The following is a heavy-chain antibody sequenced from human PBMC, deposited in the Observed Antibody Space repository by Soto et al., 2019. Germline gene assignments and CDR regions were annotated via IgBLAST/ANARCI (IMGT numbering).Heavy chain of an antibody. CDR2: IIPIFGTA. Sequence: SVKVSCKASGCTFSSYAISWVRQAPGQGLEWMGGIIPIFGTANYAQKFQGRVTITADESTSTAYMELNSLRAEDTAVYYCAREGAAAADPYEKHNWFDPWGQGTQVTVSS. J-gene: IGHJ5*02. CDR3: AREGAAAADPYEKHNWFDP. D-gene: IGHD6-13*01. V-gene: IGHV1-69*13. CDR1: GCTFSSYA.